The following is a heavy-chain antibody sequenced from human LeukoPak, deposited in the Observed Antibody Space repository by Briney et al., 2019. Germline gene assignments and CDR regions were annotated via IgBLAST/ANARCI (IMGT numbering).Heavy chain of an antibody. J-gene: IGHJ5*02. Sequence: GASVKVSCKASGYTFTSYAMNWVRQAPGQGLEWMGWINTNTGNPTYAQGFTGRFVFSLDTSVSTAYLQISSLKAEDTAVYYCARDLQYYDFWSGYRPNWFDPWGQGTLVTVSS. V-gene: IGHV7-4-1*02. CDR3: ARDLQYYDFWSGYRPNWFDP. CDR2: INTNTGNP. CDR1: GYTFTSYA. D-gene: IGHD3-3*01.